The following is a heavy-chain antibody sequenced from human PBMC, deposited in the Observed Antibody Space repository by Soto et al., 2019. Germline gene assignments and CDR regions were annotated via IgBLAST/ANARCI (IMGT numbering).Heavy chain of an antibody. Sequence: QVQLVESGGGVVQPGRSLRLSCAASGFTFSSYAMHWVRQAPGKGLEWVAVISYDGSNKYYADSVKGRFTISRDNSKNTPYLQVNSPRSEDTAAYYRARDKRDLRFLEWSYYFDYWGQGTLVTVSS. CDR3: ARDKRDLRFLEWSYYFDY. CDR1: GFTFSSYA. CDR2: ISYDGSNK. V-gene: IGHV3-30-3*01. J-gene: IGHJ4*02. D-gene: IGHD3-3*01.